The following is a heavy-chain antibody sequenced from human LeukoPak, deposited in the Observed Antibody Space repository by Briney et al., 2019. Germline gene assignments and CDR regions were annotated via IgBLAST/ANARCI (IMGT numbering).Heavy chain of an antibody. Sequence: ASVKVCCKASGGTFSSYAISWVRQAPGQGLEWMGGIIPIFGTANYAQKFQGRVTITADASTSTAYMELSSLRSEDTAVYYCARQVRRPYYYYYMDVWGKGTTVTVSS. J-gene: IGHJ6*03. D-gene: IGHD4/OR15-4a*01. CDR3: ARQVRRPYYYYYMDV. V-gene: IGHV1-69*13. CDR1: GGTFSSYA. CDR2: IIPIFGTA.